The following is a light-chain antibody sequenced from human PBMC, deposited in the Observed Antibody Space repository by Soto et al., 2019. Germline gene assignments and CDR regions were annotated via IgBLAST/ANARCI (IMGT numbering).Light chain of an antibody. J-gene: IGKJ2*02. CDR3: QQYNNWPQGT. CDR1: QSISTN. V-gene: IGKV3-15*01. Sequence: EIAMTQSPATLSVSPGERATLSCRASQSISTNLAWYQQKPGQAPRLLIHGASTRATGISDRISGSGSGTEFTLTITSLQSEDFAIYYCQQYNNWPQGTFGQGTKLEI. CDR2: GAS.